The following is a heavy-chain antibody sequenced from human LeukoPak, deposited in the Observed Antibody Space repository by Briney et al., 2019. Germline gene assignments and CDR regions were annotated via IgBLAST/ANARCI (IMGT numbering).Heavy chain of an antibody. CDR1: GLTFSSYS. J-gene: IGHJ4*02. CDR2: ISSSSSYI. Sequence: GGFLRLSCAASGLTFSSYSMNWVRQAPGKGLEWVSSISSSSSYIYYADSVKGRFTISRDNAKNTLYLQMNSVRAEDTAVYYCATDWAWGGFDHWGQGALVTVSS. D-gene: IGHD3-16*01. V-gene: IGHV3-21*01. CDR3: ATDWAWGGFDH.